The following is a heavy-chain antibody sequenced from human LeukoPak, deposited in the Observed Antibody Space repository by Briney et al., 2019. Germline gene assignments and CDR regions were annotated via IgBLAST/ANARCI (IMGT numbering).Heavy chain of an antibody. D-gene: IGHD6-19*01. CDR1: GYTFTGYY. Sequence: ASVKVSCKASGYTFTGYYIHWVRQAPGQGLEWMGWINPNSGDTNYAQKFQGRVTMTRDTSINKAYMELSSLRSVDTAVYYCAREFTGAVDFRGQGTLVTVSS. V-gene: IGHV1-2*02. J-gene: IGHJ4*02. CDR2: INPNSGDT. CDR3: AREFTGAVDF.